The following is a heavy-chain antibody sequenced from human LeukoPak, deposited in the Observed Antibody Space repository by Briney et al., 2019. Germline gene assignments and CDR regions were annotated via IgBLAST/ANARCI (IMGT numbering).Heavy chain of an antibody. D-gene: IGHD6-19*01. CDR2: ISWDGGST. V-gene: IGHV3-43D*03. CDR3: AKDGGSGVAGQDYYYYYYMDV. Sequence: GGSRRLSCAACGFTFSSYDMHWVRQAPGKGLEWVSLISWDGGSTYYVDSVKGRFTISRDNSKNSLYLQMNILRAEDTALYYCAKDGGSGVAGQDYYYYYYMDVWGKGTTVTVSS. J-gene: IGHJ6*03. CDR1: GFTFSSYD.